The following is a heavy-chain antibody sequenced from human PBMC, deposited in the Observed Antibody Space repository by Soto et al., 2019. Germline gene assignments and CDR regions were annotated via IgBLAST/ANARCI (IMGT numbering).Heavy chain of an antibody. Sequence: QVQLQESGPGLVKPSQTLSLTCTVSGGSIGRGDYYWTWIRQPPGKGLEWIAYIYYSGTTYYNPSLNGLLRISLDTPKYQFSLKLTSVSASDTSVYYCAICYYEISDYFVGSSAFVYCGHVALVFVSS. J-gene: IGHJ4*01. V-gene: IGHV4-30-4*01. CDR1: GGSIGRGDYY. CDR3: AICYYEISDYFVGSSAFVY. CDR2: IYYSGTT. D-gene: IGHD2-8*01.